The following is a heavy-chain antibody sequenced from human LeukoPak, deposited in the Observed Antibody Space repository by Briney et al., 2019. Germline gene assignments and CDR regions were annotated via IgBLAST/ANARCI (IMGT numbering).Heavy chain of an antibody. Sequence: GGSLRLSCAASGFTFSSNWMHWVRQAPGKGLVWVSRINEDGSTTNYADSVKGRSTIFRDNAKNTLYLQMNSLRAEDTAVYYCARFYGPYYYDSSGYYGIGDAFDIWGQGTMVTVSS. CDR2: INEDGSTT. J-gene: IGHJ3*02. V-gene: IGHV3-74*01. CDR1: GFTFSSNW. D-gene: IGHD3-22*01. CDR3: ARFYGPYYYDSSGYYGIGDAFDI.